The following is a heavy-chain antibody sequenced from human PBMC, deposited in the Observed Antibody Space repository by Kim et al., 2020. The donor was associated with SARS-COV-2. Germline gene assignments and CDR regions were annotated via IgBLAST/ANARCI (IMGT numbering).Heavy chain of an antibody. V-gene: IGHV1-69*01. J-gene: IGHJ4*02. CDR3: ARGWGIAAAGI. D-gene: IGHD6-13*01. CDR2: A. Sequence: ANYAQKFQGRVTITADESTSTAYMELSSLRSEDTAVYYCARGWGIAAAGIWGQGTLVTVSS.